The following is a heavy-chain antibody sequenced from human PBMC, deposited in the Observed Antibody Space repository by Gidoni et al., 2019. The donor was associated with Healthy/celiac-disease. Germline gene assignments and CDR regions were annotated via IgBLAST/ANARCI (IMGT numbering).Heavy chain of an antibody. Sequence: EVQLVQSGAEVKKPGESLKISCKGSGYSFTSYWIGWVRQMPGKGLEWMGIIYPGDSDTRYSPSFQGQVTISADKSISTAYLQWSSLKASDTAMYYCARRGYCSSTSCLYFDPWGQGTLVTVSS. V-gene: IGHV5-51*01. D-gene: IGHD2-2*01. CDR2: IYPGDSDT. CDR3: ARRGYCSSTSCLYFDP. CDR1: GYSFTSYW. J-gene: IGHJ5*02.